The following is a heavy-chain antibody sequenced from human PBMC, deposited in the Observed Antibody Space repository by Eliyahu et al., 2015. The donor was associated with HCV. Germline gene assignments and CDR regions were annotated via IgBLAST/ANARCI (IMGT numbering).Heavy chain of an antibody. Sequence: QVQLVESGGGLVKPGGSLXLSXSASGFXFSDYYMXWIRQAPGKGLEWVSYISSSSSYTNYADSVKGRFTISRDNAKNSLYLQMNSLRAEDTAVYYCARDRVGAYYDILTGYHNFDYWGQGTLVTVSS. J-gene: IGHJ4*02. D-gene: IGHD3-9*01. CDR1: GFXFSDYY. CDR2: ISSSSSYT. CDR3: ARDRVGAYYDILTGYHNFDY. V-gene: IGHV3-11*06.